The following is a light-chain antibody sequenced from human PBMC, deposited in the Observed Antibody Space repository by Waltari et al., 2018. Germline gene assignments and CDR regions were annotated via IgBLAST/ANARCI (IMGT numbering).Light chain of an antibody. V-gene: IGKV1-33*01. CDR1: QDITNY. CDR2: DAS. J-gene: IGKJ4*01. CDR3: QQYDNLPLT. Sequence: DIQMTQSPSSLPASVGNRVTITCQASQDITNYLNWYQQKPGKAPKLLIYDASNLGTGVPSRFSGSGSGTDFTFTISSLQPEDIATYYCQQYDNLPLTFGGGTKVEIK.